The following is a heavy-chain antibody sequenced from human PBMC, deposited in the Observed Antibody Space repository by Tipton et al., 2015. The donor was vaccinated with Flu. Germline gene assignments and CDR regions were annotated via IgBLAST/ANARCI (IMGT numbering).Heavy chain of an antibody. J-gene: IGHJ4*02. CDR3: ARDYARVTMDH. CDR2: ISDAGNNE. V-gene: IGHV3-30-3*01. CDR1: GFSFSTYA. D-gene: IGHD4-17*01. Sequence: RSLRLSCAVSGFSFSTYAIHWVRQAPGKGLEWVAVISDAGNNEDYADSVKGRFTISRDNSKNTLYLQMNSLKPEDTAVYFCARDYARVTMDHWGQGTLVTVSS.